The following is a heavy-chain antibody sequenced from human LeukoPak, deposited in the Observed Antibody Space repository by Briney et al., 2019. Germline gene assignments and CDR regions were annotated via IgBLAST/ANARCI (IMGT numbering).Heavy chain of an antibody. Sequence: GGSLRLSCAASGFTFSSYWMSWVRQAPGKGLEVVANIKQDGSEKYYVDSVKGRFTISRDNAKNSLYLQMNSLRAEDTAVYYCARKGYDFWSGYYQALDVWGKGTTVTVSS. CDR3: ARKGYDFWSGYYQALDV. V-gene: IGHV3-7*01. CDR2: IKQDGSEK. D-gene: IGHD3-3*01. J-gene: IGHJ6*04. CDR1: GFTFSSYW.